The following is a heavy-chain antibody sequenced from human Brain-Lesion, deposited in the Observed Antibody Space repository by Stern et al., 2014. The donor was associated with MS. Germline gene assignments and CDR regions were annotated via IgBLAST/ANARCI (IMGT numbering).Heavy chain of an antibody. CDR2: IYYSGKP. CDR1: GGSVSSTSYA. CDR3: AGEEDIRYCSGGSCTGNWFDP. J-gene: IGHJ5*02. D-gene: IGHD2-15*01. Sequence: QLQLQESGPGLVKPSETLSLTCTVAGGSVSSTSYAWAWIRQPPGKGLEWIGAIYYSGKPYYRPSLKSRLTISLDTSKNQFSLQRRSGTAADTAVYYCAGEEDIRYCSGGSCTGNWFDPWGQGTLVTVSS. V-gene: IGHV4-39*01.